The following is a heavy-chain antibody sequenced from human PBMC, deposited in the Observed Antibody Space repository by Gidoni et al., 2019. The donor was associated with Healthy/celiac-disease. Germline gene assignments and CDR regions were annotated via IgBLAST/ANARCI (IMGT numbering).Heavy chain of an antibody. Sequence: EVQLLESGGGLVQQGGSLRLDCAAYGLPFSSSAMSWVRQAPGKGRGWFSAISGSGGSTYYADSVKGRFTISRDNSKNTLYLQMNSLRAEDTAVYYCAKLVAVAKDYWGQGTLVTVSS. D-gene: IGHD6-19*01. J-gene: IGHJ4*02. CDR1: GLPFSSSA. V-gene: IGHV3-23*01. CDR2: ISGSGGST. CDR3: AKLVAVAKDY.